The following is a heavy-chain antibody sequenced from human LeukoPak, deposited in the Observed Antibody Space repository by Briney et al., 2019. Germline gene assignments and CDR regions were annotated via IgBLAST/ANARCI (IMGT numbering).Heavy chain of an antibody. CDR2: INPSGGST. D-gene: IGHD2-21*02. Sequence: ASVKVSCKASGYTFTSYYMHWVRQAPGQGLEWMGIINPSGGSTSYAQKFQGRVTITADESTSTAYMELSSLRSEDTTVYYCARSFAAYCGGDCYPHSLYYGMDVWGQGTTVTVSS. CDR3: ARSFAAYCGGDCYPHSLYYGMDV. J-gene: IGHJ6*02. V-gene: IGHV1-46*01. CDR1: GYTFTSYY.